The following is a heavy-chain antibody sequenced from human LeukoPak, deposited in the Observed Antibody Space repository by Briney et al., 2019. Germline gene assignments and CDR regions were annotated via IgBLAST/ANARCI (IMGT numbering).Heavy chain of an antibody. CDR1: GFTFSSYW. V-gene: IGHV3-7*01. Sequence: GGSLRPSCAASGFTFSSYWMSWVRQAPGKGLEWVANIKQDGSEKYYVDSVKGRFTISRDNAKNSLYLQMNSLRAEDTAVYYCARDSLWFGEFPNWFDPWGQGTLVTVSS. CDR3: ARDSLWFGEFPNWFDP. CDR2: IKQDGSEK. J-gene: IGHJ5*02. D-gene: IGHD3-10*01.